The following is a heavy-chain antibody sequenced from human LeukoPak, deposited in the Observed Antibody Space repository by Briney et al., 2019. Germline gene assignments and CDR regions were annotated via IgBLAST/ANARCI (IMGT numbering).Heavy chain of an antibody. J-gene: IGHJ4*02. CDR1: GGSFSGYY. Sequence: SETLSLTCAVYGGSFSGYYWSWIRQPPGKGLEWIGYIYYSGSTNYNPSLSSRVTMSVDTSKNQFSLRLNSVTAADTAVYYCARRAAALDYWGQGTLVTVSS. CDR3: ARRAAALDY. V-gene: IGHV4-59*08. D-gene: IGHD6-13*01. CDR2: IYYSGST.